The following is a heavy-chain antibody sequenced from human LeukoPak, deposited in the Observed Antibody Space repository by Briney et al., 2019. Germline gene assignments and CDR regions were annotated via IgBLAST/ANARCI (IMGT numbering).Heavy chain of an antibody. Sequence: PSETLSLTCTVSGGSISSGSYYWSWIRQPAGKGLEWIGRIYTSGSTNYNPSLKSRVTISADTSKNQFSLKLSSVTAADTAVYYCARDPWDIVVVVAATAGAFDIWGQGTMVTVSS. CDR1: GGSISSGSYY. CDR3: ARDPWDIVVVVAATAGAFDI. J-gene: IGHJ3*02. D-gene: IGHD2-15*01. V-gene: IGHV4-61*02. CDR2: IYTSGST.